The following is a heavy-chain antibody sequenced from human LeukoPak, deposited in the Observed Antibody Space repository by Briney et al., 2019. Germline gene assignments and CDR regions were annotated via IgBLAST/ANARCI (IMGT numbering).Heavy chain of an antibody. CDR1: GYTFTSYG. J-gene: IGHJ5*02. V-gene: IGHV1-18*01. Sequence: GASAKVSCKASGYTFTSYGISWVRQAPGQGLEWMGWINTDNGNTNYAQKLQGRVTMTTDTSTSTAYMELRTLRSDDTAVYYCARDQGGATSDPWGQGTLVTVSS. CDR3: ARDQGGATSDP. CDR2: INTDNGNT. D-gene: IGHD1-26*01.